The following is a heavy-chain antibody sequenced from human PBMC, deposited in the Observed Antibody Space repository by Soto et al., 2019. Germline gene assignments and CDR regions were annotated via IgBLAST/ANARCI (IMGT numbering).Heavy chain of an antibody. CDR2: INHSGST. J-gene: IGHJ6*02. CDR1: GGSFSGYY. V-gene: IGHV4-34*01. D-gene: IGHD3-10*01. Sequence: TLSLTCAVSGGSFSGYYWSWIRQPPGKGLEWIGEINHSGSTNYNPSLKSRVTISVDTSKNQFSLKLSSVTAADTAVYYCARNPLWFGESSYYYYGMDVWGQGTTVTVSS. CDR3: ARNPLWFGESSYYYYGMDV.